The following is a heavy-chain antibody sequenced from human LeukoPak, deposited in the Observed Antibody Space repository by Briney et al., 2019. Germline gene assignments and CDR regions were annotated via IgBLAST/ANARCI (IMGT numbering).Heavy chain of an antibody. Sequence: GSSVKVSCKASGGTFSSYAISWVRQAPGQGLEWMGGIIPIFGTANYAQKLQGRVTMTTDTSTSTAYMELRSLRSDGTAVYYCARGLGTTIVNYYYYYMDVWGKGTTVTISS. CDR1: GGTFSSYA. V-gene: IGHV1-69*05. J-gene: IGHJ6*03. D-gene: IGHD2-21*02. CDR3: ARGLGTTIVNYYYYYMDV. CDR2: IIPIFGTA.